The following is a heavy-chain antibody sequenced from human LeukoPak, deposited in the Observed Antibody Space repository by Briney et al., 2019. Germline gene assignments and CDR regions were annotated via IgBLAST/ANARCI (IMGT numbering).Heavy chain of an antibody. CDR2: IYHSGST. CDR3: ARVAELRLGELSFGWFDP. D-gene: IGHD3-16*02. V-gene: IGHV4-30-2*01. CDR1: GGSISSGGYS. J-gene: IGHJ5*02. Sequence: PSETLSLTCAVSGGSISSGGYSWSWIRQPPGKGLEWIGYIYHSGSTYYNPSLKSRVTISVDRSKNQFSLKLSSVTAADTAVYYCARVAELRLGELSFGWFDPWGQGTLVTVSS.